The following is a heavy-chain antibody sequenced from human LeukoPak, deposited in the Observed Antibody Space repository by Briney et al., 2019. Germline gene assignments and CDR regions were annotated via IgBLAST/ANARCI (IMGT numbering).Heavy chain of an antibody. Sequence: SETLSLTCTVSGGSISSYYWSWIRQPAGKGLEWIGRIYTSGSTNYNPSLKSRVSMSVDTSKNQFSLKLSSVTAADTAVYYCARDLGVAGEFRFDYWGQGTLVTVSS. CDR1: GGSISSYY. V-gene: IGHV4-4*07. CDR2: IYTSGST. J-gene: IGHJ4*02. D-gene: IGHD6-19*01. CDR3: ARDLGVAGEFRFDY.